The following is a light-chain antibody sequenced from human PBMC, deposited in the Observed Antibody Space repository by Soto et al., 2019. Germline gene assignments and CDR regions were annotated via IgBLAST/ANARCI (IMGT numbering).Light chain of an antibody. J-gene: IGKJ1*01. CDR3: QQYGNSPQT. V-gene: IGKV3-20*01. CDR1: QSVSSSY. Sequence: EIVMTQSPATLSVSPGGRATLSGRASQSVSSSYLAWYQQKPGQAPRLLIYGASSRATGIPDRFSGSGSGTDFTLTISGLEPEDFAVYYCQQYGNSPQTFGQGTKVDI. CDR2: GAS.